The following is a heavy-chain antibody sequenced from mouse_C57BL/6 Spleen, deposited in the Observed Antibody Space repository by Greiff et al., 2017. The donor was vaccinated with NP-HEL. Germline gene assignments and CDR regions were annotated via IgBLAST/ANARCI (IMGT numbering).Heavy chain of an antibody. V-gene: IGHV1-52*01. J-gene: IGHJ2*01. CDR2: IDPSDSET. D-gene: IGHD1-1*01. CDR3: AREGALTTVVAFDY. Sequence: QVQLKQPGAELVRPGSSVKLSCKASGYTFTSYWMHWVKQRPIQGLEWIGNIDPSDSETHYNQKFKDKATLTVDKSSSTAYMQLSSLTSEDSAVYYCAREGALTTVVAFDYWGQGTTLTVSS. CDR1: GYTFTSYW.